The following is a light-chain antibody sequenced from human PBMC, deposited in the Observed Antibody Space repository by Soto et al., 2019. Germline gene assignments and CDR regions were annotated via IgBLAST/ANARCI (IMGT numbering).Light chain of an antibody. V-gene: IGKV3-20*01. CDR1: QTVSSNY. CDR2: DAS. CDR3: KQYGDLKVP. Sequence: VLTQSPGTPSLSSGGKATLSLRASQTVSSNYLAWYQQKPGQAPRLLIYDASSRATGIPDRFSGSGSGTDFTLAISTLEPEDFAVYYCKQYGDLKVPFGQGTRLEIK. J-gene: IGKJ5*01.